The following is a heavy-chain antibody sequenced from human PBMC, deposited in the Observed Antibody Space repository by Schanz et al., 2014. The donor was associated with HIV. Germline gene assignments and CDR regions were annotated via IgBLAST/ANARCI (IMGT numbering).Heavy chain of an antibody. V-gene: IGHV1-69*01. Sequence: QVQLVQSGAEVKKPGSSVKVSCKASGGTFNSYAISWVRQAPGQGLEWMGGIIPVFGTTNYAQKFQGRVTITADESTSTAYMELSGLRSEDTAVYYCARDHWDFRNGYDYYYYYGMDVWGQGTTVT. J-gene: IGHJ6*02. CDR3: ARDHWDFRNGYDYYYYYGMDV. CDR2: IIPVFGTT. CDR1: GGTFNSYA. D-gene: IGHD5-18*01.